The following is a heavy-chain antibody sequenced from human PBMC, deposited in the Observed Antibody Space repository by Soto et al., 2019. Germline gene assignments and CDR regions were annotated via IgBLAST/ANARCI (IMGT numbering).Heavy chain of an antibody. V-gene: IGHV1-3*01. Sequence: GASVKVSCKASGYTFTSYAMHWVRQAPGQRLEWMGWINAGNGNTKYSQKFQGRLTITRDTSASTAYMELSSLRSEDTAVYYCARDLIEYDSLTCYHIAYYFDYWGEGTLVTGS. CDR3: ARDLIEYDSLTCYHIAYYFDY. D-gene: IGHD3-9*01. CDR2: INAGNGNT. CDR1: GYTFTSYA. J-gene: IGHJ4*01.